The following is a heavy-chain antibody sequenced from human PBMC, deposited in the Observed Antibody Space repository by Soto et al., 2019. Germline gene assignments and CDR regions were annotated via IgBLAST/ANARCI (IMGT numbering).Heavy chain of an antibody. J-gene: IGHJ3*02. Sequence: ASVKVSCKASGYTFTGYYMHWVRQAPGQGLEWMGWINPNSGGTNYAQKFQGWVTMTRDTSISTAYMELSRLESDDTAVYYCARNSGSYYGAFDIWGQGTMVTVSS. CDR1: GYTFTGYY. V-gene: IGHV1-2*04. D-gene: IGHD1-26*01. CDR3: ARNSGSYYGAFDI. CDR2: INPNSGGT.